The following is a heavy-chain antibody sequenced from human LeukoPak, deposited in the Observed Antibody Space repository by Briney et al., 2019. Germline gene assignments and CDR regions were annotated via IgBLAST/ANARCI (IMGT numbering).Heavy chain of an antibody. CDR2: IYYSGST. J-gene: IGHJ5*02. Sequence: SETLSLTCTVSGGSIRSYYWSWIRQPPGKGLEWIGYIYYSGSTNYNPSLKSRVTISEDTSKNQFSLKLSSVTAADKGVYYCAGVVEVTAGTGLWFDPWGQGTLVTVSS. CDR3: AGVVEVTAGTGLWFDP. CDR1: GGSIRSYY. V-gene: IGHV4-59*01. D-gene: IGHD2-2*01.